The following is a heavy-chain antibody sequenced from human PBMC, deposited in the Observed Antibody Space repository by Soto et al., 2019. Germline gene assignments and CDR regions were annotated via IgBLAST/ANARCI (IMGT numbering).Heavy chain of an antibody. CDR2: IIPIFGTA. V-gene: IGHV1-69*12. D-gene: IGHD1-26*01. J-gene: IGHJ4*02. CDR3: ARGVPFISGSYYPPPDY. Sequence: QVQLVQSGAEVKKPGSSVKVSCKASGGTFSSYAISWVRQAPGQGLEWMGGIIPIFGTANYAQKFQGRVTITADESTNTAYMELSSLRSEDTAVYYCARGVPFISGSYYPPPDYWGQGTLVTVSS. CDR1: GGTFSSYA.